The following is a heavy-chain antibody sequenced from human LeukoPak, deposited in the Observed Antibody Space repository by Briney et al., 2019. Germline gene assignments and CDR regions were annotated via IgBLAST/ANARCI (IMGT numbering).Heavy chain of an antibody. CDR2: IYFSGST. CDR1: GGSVGSGSYY. V-gene: IGHV4-61*01. J-gene: IGHJ4*02. D-gene: IGHD3-3*01. CDR3: ARSPRAGGYYAPRIFDY. Sequence: SETLSLTCTVSGGSVGSGSYYWSWIRQPPGKGLEWIGYIYFSGSTNYNPTLKSRVTISVDTSKNPFSLKLGSVTAADTAVYYCARSPRAGGYYAPRIFDYWGQGSLVTVSS.